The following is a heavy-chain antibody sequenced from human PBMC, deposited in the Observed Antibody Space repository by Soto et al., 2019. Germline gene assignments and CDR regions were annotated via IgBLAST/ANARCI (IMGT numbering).Heavy chain of an antibody. V-gene: IGHV3-23*01. CDR3: AKDDSSSWYKIPAPWFEP. Sequence: EVLLLESGGGLVQPGGSLRLSCAASGFTFSSYAMSWVRQAPGKGLEWVSAISGSGGSTYYADSVKGRFTISRDNSKNTLYLQMNSLRAEDTAVYYCAKDDSSSWYKIPAPWFEPWGQGTLVTVSS. J-gene: IGHJ5*02. CDR1: GFTFSSYA. CDR2: ISGSGGST. D-gene: IGHD6-13*01.